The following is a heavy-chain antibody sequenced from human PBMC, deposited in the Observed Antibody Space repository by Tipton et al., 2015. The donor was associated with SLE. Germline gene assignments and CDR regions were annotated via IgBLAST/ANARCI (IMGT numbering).Heavy chain of an antibody. Sequence: TLSLTCTVSGGSISSHYWSWIRQLPGKGLEWIGYIYYSGSTNYNPSLKSRVTISVDTSKNQFSLKLSSVTAADTAVYYCARGNVDIVYYFDYWGQGTLVTVSS. CDR2: IYYSGST. D-gene: IGHD5/OR15-5a*01. CDR1: GGSISSHY. CDR3: ARGNVDIVYYFDY. V-gene: IGHV4-59*11. J-gene: IGHJ4*02.